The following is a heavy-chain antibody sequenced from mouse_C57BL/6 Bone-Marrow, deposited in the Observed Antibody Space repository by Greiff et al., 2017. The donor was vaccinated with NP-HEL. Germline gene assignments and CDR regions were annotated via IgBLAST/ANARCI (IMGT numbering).Heavy chain of an antibody. Sequence: QVQPQQSGAELVRPGTSVKMSCKASGYTFTNYWIGWAKQRPGHGLEWIGDIYPGGGYTNYNEKFKGKATLTADKSSSTAYMQFSSLTSEDSAIYYCARRGSGYRYSFAYWGQGTLVTVSA. J-gene: IGHJ3*01. CDR1: GYTFTNYW. V-gene: IGHV1-63*01. CDR3: ARRGSGYRYSFAY. CDR2: IYPGGGYT. D-gene: IGHD3-2*02.